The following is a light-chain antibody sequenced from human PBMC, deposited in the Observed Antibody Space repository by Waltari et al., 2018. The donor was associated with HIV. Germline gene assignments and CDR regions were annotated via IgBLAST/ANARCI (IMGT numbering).Light chain of an antibody. CDR2: GAS. Sequence: EIVMTQSPVTLSVSPGERATLSCWASQSVSNNLAWYQQKPGQAPRLLIYGASTGATGTPARFSASGSGTEFTLTISSLQSEDFAVYHCQHYNNWPITFGGGTKVEIK. CDR3: QHYNNWPIT. CDR1: QSVSNN. J-gene: IGKJ4*01. V-gene: IGKV3D-15*01.